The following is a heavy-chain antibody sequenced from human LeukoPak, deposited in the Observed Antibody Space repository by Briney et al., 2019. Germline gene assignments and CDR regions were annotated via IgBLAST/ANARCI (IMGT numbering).Heavy chain of an antibody. V-gene: IGHV3-23*01. Sequence: HPGGSLRPSCAASGFTFSNYAITSVRQAPGKGLGWVSTISSKGTNTYYADSVKGRFTISRDNSKNTLYLQMNSLRAEDTAVYYCAKDGHYVSSGFTLQYWGQGTLVTVSS. D-gene: IGHD3-22*01. CDR1: GFTFSNYA. J-gene: IGHJ1*01. CDR2: ISSKGTNT. CDR3: AKDGHYVSSGFTLQY.